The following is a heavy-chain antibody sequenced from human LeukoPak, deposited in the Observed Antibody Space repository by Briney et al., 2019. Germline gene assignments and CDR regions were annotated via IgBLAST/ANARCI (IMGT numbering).Heavy chain of an antibody. J-gene: IGHJ4*02. CDR1: GGSPTDYY. CDR3: ARHYITGWHAPYFDD. D-gene: IGHD6-25*01. V-gene: IGHV4-59*08. CDR2: LYYSGST. Sequence: PSETLSLTCTVSGGSPTDYYWSWIRQPPRKGLERIGYLYYSGSTNYNPSLKSRVTISVDTSKNQFSLKLSAVTAADTAVYSCARHYITGWHAPYFDDWGQGTLVTVAS.